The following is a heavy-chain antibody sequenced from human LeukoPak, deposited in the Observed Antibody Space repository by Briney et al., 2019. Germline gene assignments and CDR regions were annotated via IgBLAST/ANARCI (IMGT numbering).Heavy chain of an antibody. J-gene: IGHJ4*02. D-gene: IGHD4-23*01. CDR1: GFTFSNYA. V-gene: IGHV3-23*01. CDR3: AKHYGSNSMADY. Sequence: PGGSLRLSCGTSGFTFSNYAMSWVRQAPGKGLEWVSAISGSGSNTYYAGSVKGRFTISRDNSKNTLNLQMNSLRAEDTAVYYCAKHYGSNSMADYWGQGTLVTVSS. CDR2: ISGSGSNT.